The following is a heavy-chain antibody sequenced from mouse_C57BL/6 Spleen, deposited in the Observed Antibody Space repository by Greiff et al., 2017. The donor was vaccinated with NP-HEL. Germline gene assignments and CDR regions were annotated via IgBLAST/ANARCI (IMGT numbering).Heavy chain of an antibody. CDR3: AREPTYSNPWVAY. CDR2: IDPANGNT. J-gene: IGHJ3*01. V-gene: IGHV14-3*01. CDR1: GFNIKNTY. D-gene: IGHD2-5*01. Sequence: VQLQQSVAELVRPGASVTLSCTASGFNIKNTYMNWVQQRPEQGLEWIGRIDPANGNTKYAPKFQGKATITADTSSNTAYLQLSSLTSEDTSIYDCAREPTYSNPWVAYGGQGTLVTVSA.